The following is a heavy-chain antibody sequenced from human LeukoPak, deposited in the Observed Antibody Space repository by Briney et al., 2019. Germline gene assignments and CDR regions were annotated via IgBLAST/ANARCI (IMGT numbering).Heavy chain of an antibody. CDR3: ASGTGRGRTGTNWFDP. CDR1: GYTFTSYD. Sequence: WASVKVSCKASGYTFTSYDINWVRQATGQGLEWMGIINPSGGSTSYAQKFQGRVTMTRDTSTSTVYMELSSLRSEDTAVYYCASGTGRGRTGTNWFDPWGQGTLVTVSS. J-gene: IGHJ5*02. V-gene: IGHV1-46*01. CDR2: INPSGGST. D-gene: IGHD3/OR15-3a*01.